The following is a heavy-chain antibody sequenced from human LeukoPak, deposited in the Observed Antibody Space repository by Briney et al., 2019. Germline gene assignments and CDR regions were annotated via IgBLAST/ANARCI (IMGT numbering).Heavy chain of an antibody. Sequence: GGSLRLSCAASGFTFSRYWMSWVRQAPGKGLEWVANIKQDGSEKDYVDSVKGRFTISRDNAKNSLYQQMNSLTAEDTAVYYCARESFAARWDWGQGTLVTVSS. CDR3: ARESFAARWD. J-gene: IGHJ4*02. D-gene: IGHD6-6*01. CDR1: GFTFSRYW. V-gene: IGHV3-7*01. CDR2: IKQDGSEK.